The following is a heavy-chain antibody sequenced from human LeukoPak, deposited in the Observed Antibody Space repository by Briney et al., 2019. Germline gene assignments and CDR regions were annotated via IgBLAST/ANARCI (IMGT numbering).Heavy chain of an antibody. D-gene: IGHD1-7*01. CDR1: GYNFTTYW. CDR2: IYPGDSDT. J-gene: IGHJ6*02. CDR3: ARGNWNSRGVYYGMDV. V-gene: IGHV5-51*01. Sequence: GESLKISCKGSGYNFTTYWIGWVRQMPGKGLEWMGIIYPGDSDTRYSPSFQGQVTISADKSISTAYLQWSSLKASDTAMYYCARGNWNSRGVYYGMDVWGQGTTVTVSS.